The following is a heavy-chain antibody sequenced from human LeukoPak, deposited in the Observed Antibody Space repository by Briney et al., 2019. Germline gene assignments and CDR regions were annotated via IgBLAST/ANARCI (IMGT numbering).Heavy chain of an antibody. CDR1: GYTFTNYY. J-gene: IGHJ6*03. CDR2: TNPNSGGT. D-gene: IGHD3-10*01. Sequence: ASVKVSCKASGYTFTNYYMHWVRQAPGQGLEWMGWTNPNSGGTNYAQKFQGRVTMTRDTSINTAYMELSRLRSDDTAVYYCARMGGYYGSGASYNYYYYMDVWGEGTAVTISS. CDR3: ARMGGYYGSGASYNYYYYMDV. V-gene: IGHV1-2*02.